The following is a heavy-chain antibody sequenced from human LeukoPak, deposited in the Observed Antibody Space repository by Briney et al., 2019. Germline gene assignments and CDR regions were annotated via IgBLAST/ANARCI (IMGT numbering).Heavy chain of an antibody. CDR1: GFTFSSYW. CDR3: ARVLRGVIDYFDY. V-gene: IGHV3-74*01. Sequence: GSLRLSCAASGFTFSSYWMNWVRQAPGKGLVWVSRIHGDGSSTRYADSVKGRFTISRDNAKNSLSLQMNSLRAEDTAVYYCARVLRGVIDYFDYWGQGTLVTVSS. J-gene: IGHJ4*02. D-gene: IGHD3-10*01. CDR2: IHGDGSST.